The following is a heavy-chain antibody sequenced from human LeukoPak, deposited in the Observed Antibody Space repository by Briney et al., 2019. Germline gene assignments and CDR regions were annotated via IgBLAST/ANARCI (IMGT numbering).Heavy chain of an antibody. CDR2: ISGSGGST. CDR3: AKFPQRNDRRDYFDY. J-gene: IGHJ4*02. V-gene: IGHV3-23*01. CDR1: GISLSNYG. D-gene: IGHD1-1*01. Sequence: PGGSLRLSCAASGISLSNYGMSWVRQAPGKGLEWVSAISGSGGSTYYADSVKGRFTISRDNSKNTLSLQMKSLRVEDTAVYYRAKFPQRNDRRDYFDYWGQGTLVTVSS.